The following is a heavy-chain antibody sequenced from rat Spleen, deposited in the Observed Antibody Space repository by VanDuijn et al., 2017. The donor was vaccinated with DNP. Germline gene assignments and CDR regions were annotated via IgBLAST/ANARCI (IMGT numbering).Heavy chain of an antibody. CDR3: ARTLSRVPFDY. Sequence: QVQLKESGPGLVQPSETLSLTCTVSGFSLTSYSVHWVRQHSGKSLEWMGRMWSDGDTSYNSAFTSRLSISRDTSKSQVFLKMNSLQTEDTGTYYCARTLSRVPFDYWGQGVMVTVSS. V-gene: IGHV2S18*01. CDR2: MWSDGDT. D-gene: IGHD1-4*01. CDR1: GFSLTSYS. J-gene: IGHJ2*01.